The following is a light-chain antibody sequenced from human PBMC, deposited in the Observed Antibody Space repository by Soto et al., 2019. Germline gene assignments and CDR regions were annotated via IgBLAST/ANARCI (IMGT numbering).Light chain of an antibody. Sequence: EVVMTQSPATLSVSPGERATLSCRASQSVTGNLAWYQQKPGQAPRLLIYGASTRATGIPARFSGSGSGTEFPLTISSLQSEDFAVYYCQQYHDWPPVTFGQGTRLEIK. J-gene: IGKJ5*01. CDR2: GAS. V-gene: IGKV3-15*01. CDR3: QQYHDWPPVT. CDR1: QSVTGN.